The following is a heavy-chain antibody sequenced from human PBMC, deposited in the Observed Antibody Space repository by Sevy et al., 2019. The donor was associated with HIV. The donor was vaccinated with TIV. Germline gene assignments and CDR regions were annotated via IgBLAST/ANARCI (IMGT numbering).Heavy chain of an antibody. J-gene: IGHJ4*02. D-gene: IGHD6-19*01. CDR1: GFIFSSYG. V-gene: IGHV3-48*01. CDR2: ISSSSSTI. Sequence: GGSLRLSCAASGFIFSSYGMNWVRQAPGKGLEWISYISSSSSTIYYADSVKGRFTISRDNAKNSLYLQMNSLSAEDTAVYYCARDLSSGGYGVGDYWGQGTLVTVSS. CDR3: ARDLSSGGYGVGDY.